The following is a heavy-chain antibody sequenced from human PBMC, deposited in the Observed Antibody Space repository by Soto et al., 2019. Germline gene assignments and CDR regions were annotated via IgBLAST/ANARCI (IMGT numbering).Heavy chain of an antibody. CDR1: GFSLTTGGMC. CDR3: ARVPGYYDTSCFIGFDA. D-gene: IGHD3-16*01. Sequence: SGPSGEPTLTLTLTCTFSGFSLTTGGMCVAWIRQPPGKALEWLALIDWDDDKNYSTSLKTRLTISKDTSKNQVVLTMTNMDPVDTATYYCARVPGYYDTSCFIGFDAWGQGTQVTVS. V-gene: IGHV2-70*01. J-gene: IGHJ4*02. CDR2: IDWDDDK.